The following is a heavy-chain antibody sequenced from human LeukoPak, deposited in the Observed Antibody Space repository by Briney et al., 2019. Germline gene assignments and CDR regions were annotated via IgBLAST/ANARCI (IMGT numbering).Heavy chain of an antibody. CDR1: GLVFRSYA. V-gene: IGHV3-23*01. CDR3: VNLVGKNQFVDI. D-gene: IGHD3-10*01. J-gene: IGHJ4*02. CDR2: FSSYGANT. Sequence: GGSLRLSWAASGLVFRSYALHWGRQAPGKGLAWVSGFSSYGANTYYADSVKGRFTISRDNSGNMVFLQMDRLTVDDTAVYYCVNLVGKNQFVDIWGQGTLVTVSS.